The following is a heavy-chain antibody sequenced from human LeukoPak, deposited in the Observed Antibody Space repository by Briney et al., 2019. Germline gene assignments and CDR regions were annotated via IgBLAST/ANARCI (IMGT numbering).Heavy chain of an antibody. V-gene: IGHV3-23*01. CDR3: ARGGVDYYGSGTYYLMYYFDY. CDR1: GFTFSNYG. D-gene: IGHD3-10*01. J-gene: IGHJ4*02. Sequence: GGSLSLSCAASGFTFSNYGMSWVRQAPGKGLEWVSGISGSGGATYYADSVKGRFTISRDDPHNTLYLQMNSLRAEDTAVYFCARGGVDYYGSGTYYLMYYFDYWGQGALVTVSS. CDR2: ISGSGGAT.